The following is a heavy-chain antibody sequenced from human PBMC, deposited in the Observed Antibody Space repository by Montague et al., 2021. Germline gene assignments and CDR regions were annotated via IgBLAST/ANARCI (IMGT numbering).Heavy chain of an antibody. Sequence: CAISGDSVSIIDATCNSIRQSPSLGLERLGRSYYRSKWYNEYAISVKSRITVNPATSKNQFSLLLNSVTPEDTAVYYCARGWQKRFDPWGQGTLVTVSS. J-gene: IGHJ5*02. CDR1: GDSVSIIDAT. V-gene: IGHV6-1*01. CDR3: ARGWQKRFDP. CDR2: SYYRSKWYN. D-gene: IGHD5-24*01.